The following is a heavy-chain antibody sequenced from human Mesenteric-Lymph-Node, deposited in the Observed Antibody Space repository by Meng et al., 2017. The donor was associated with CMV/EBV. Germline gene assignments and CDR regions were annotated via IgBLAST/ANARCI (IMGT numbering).Heavy chain of an antibody. CDR2: ISGDGSGT. Sequence: GESLKISCAASGLSFSTYWMHWVRQVPAKGLVWVSRISGDGSGTNYADSVKGRFSISRDNAKNTLYLQMNSLRAEDTAVYYCARVIDSGRYGFWFDPWGQGTLVTVSS. V-gene: IGHV3-74*01. CDR3: ARVIDSGRYGFWFDP. D-gene: IGHD1-26*01. J-gene: IGHJ5*02. CDR1: GLSFSTYW.